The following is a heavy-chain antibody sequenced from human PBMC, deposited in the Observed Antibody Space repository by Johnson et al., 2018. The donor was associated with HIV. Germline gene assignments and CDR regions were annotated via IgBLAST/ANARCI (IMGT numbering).Heavy chain of an antibody. D-gene: IGHD3-22*01. CDR2: ISYDGSNK. J-gene: IGHJ3*01. Sequence: QVQLVESGGGVVQPGRSLRLSCVASGFTFSSYGIHWVRQAPGKGLEWVAIISYDGSNKYYADSVKGRFTISRDNSKNTLYLQMNSLRAEDTAVYYCARDRAHYYDYAAFDLWGQGTTVTVSS. CDR3: ARDRAHYYDYAAFDL. V-gene: IGHV3-30*03. CDR1: GFTFSSYG.